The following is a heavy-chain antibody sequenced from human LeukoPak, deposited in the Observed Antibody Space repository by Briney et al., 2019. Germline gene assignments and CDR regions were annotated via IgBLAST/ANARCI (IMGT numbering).Heavy chain of an antibody. Sequence: SETLSLTCTVSGGSITSYYWSWIRQPPGKGLEWIGYIYYSGSTIYNPSLKSRVTISVDTSKNQFSLKLNFVTAADTAVYYCAREGSYYDFWSGYQTYYYYYGMDVWGQGTTVTVSS. D-gene: IGHD3-3*01. CDR3: AREGSYYDFWSGYQTYYYYYGMDV. V-gene: IGHV4-59*01. CDR2: IYYSGST. CDR1: GGSITSYY. J-gene: IGHJ6*02.